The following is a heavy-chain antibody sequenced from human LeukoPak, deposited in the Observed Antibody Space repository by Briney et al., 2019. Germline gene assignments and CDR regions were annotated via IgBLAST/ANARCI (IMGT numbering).Heavy chain of an antibody. Sequence: ASVKVSCKASGSTFTSHIFYCVRRASGQGLEWMERMNFNSVNTGYAQNFQGRVTMTRNTSISTPYMELSSLRSEDTAVYYCARTGGSSSHYYYYYMDVWGKGTTVTISS. D-gene: IGHD6-13*01. V-gene: IGHV1-8*01. J-gene: IGHJ6*03. CDR2: MNFNSVNT. CDR1: GSTFTSHI. CDR3: ARTGGSSSHYYYYYMDV.